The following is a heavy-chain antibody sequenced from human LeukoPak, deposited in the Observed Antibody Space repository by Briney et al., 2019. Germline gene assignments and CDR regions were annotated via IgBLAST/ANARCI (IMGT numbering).Heavy chain of an antibody. D-gene: IGHD2-21*01. CDR1: GGSISSGDYS. J-gene: IGHJ4*02. CDR3: ARNYCGGDCSDFDY. CDR2: IYYSGST. Sequence: SETLSLTCTVSGGSISSGDYSWSWIRQPPGKGLEWIGYIYYSGSTYYNPSLKSRVTISVDTSKNQFSLKLSSVTAADTAVYYCARNYCGGDCSDFDYWGQGTLVTVSS. V-gene: IGHV4-30-4*08.